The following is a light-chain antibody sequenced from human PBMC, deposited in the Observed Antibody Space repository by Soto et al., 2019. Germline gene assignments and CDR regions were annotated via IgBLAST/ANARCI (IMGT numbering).Light chain of an antibody. J-gene: IGKJ1*01. Sequence: EIVLTQSPAILSLSPGERATLSCSASQSVSSYLAWYQQKPGQAPRLLIYDASNSATGIPARFSGSGSGTDFTLTISSLEPEDFAVYYCQQRSNWPRTFGQGTKVDIK. CDR2: DAS. CDR1: QSVSSY. CDR3: QQRSNWPRT. V-gene: IGKV3-11*01.